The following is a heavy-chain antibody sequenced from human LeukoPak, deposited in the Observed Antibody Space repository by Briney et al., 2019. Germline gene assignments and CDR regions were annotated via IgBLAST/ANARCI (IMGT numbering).Heavy chain of an antibody. Sequence: GGSLRLSCAASGFTFSDYIMNWVRQAPGKGLEWVSYISSSGNTISYADSVKGRFTISRDNAKNSLYLQVISLRAEDTAVYYCARGPSIAARYDAFDIWGQGTMVTVSS. D-gene: IGHD6-6*01. CDR3: ARGPSIAARYDAFDI. CDR1: GFTFSDYI. J-gene: IGHJ3*02. CDR2: ISSSGNTI. V-gene: IGHV3-48*04.